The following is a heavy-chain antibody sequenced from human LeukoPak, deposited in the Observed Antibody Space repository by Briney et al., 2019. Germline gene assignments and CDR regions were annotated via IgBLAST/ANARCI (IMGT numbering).Heavy chain of an antibody. CDR3: AREASPDPRKSAFDI. J-gene: IGHJ3*02. CDR2: IKQDGSEK. Sequence: PGGSLRLSCAASGFTFSSYWMSWVRQAPGKGLEWVANIKQDGSEKYYVDSVKGRFTISRDNSKNTLYLQMNSLRAEDTAVYYCAREASPDPRKSAFDIWGQGTMVTVSS. CDR1: GFTFSSYW. V-gene: IGHV3-7*01.